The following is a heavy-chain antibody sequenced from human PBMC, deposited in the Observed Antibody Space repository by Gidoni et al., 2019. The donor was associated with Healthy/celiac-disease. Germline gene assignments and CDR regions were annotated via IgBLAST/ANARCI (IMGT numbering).Heavy chain of an antibody. Sequence: EVQLVESGGGLVQPGRSLRLSCAASGFTFDDYAMHWVRQAPGKGLEWVSGISWNSGSIGYADSVKGRVTISRDNAKNSLYLQMNSLRAEDTALYYCAKDIGGIDAFDIWGQGTMVTVSS. CDR3: AKDIGGIDAFDI. CDR2: ISWNSGSI. V-gene: IGHV3-9*01. D-gene: IGHD1-26*01. J-gene: IGHJ3*02. CDR1: GFTFDDYA.